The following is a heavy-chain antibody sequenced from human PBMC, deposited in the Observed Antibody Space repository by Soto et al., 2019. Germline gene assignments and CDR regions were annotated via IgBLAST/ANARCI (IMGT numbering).Heavy chain of an antibody. CDR2: ISSSSSTI. D-gene: IGHD5-18*01. CDR1: GFTFSSYS. J-gene: IGHJ4*02. Sequence: EVQLVESGGGLVQPGGSLRLSCAASGFTFSSYSMNWVRQAPGKGLEWVSYISSSSSTIYYADSVKGRFTISRDNAKNSLYLQMNSLRAEDTAVYYCARDSRGYSYGYRPALRATFDYWGQGTLVTVSS. CDR3: ARDSRGYSYGYRPALRATFDY. V-gene: IGHV3-48*01.